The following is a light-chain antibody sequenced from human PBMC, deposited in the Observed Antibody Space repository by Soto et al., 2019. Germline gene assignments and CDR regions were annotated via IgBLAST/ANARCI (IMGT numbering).Light chain of an antibody. CDR3: QQYNSYSLT. CDR2: KAS. Sequence: DIQMTQSPSTLSASLGDRVTITCRASQSISSWLAWYQQKPGKAPKLLIYKASSLESGVPSRFRGSGSGTEFTLTISSLQPDDFETYYCQQYNSYSLTFGQGTKVDIK. V-gene: IGKV1-5*03. CDR1: QSISSW. J-gene: IGKJ1*01.